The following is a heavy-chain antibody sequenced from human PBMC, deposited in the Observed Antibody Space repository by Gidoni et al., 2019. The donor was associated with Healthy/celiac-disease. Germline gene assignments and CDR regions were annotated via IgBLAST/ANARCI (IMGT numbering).Heavy chain of an antibody. CDR1: GFTFRSYG. D-gene: IGHD2-21*02. CDR3: ARDRGVTLVRPYYGMDV. Sequence: QVQLVESGGGVVQPGRSLRLSCAASGFTFRSYGMHWVRQAPGKGLEWVAVIWYDGSNKYYADSVKGRFTISRDNSKNTLYLQMNSLRAEDTAVYYCARDRGVTLVRPYYGMDVWGQGTTVTVSS. CDR2: IWYDGSNK. V-gene: IGHV3-33*01. J-gene: IGHJ6*02.